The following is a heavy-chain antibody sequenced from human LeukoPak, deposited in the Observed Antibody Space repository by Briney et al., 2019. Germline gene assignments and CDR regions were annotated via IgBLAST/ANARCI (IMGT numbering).Heavy chain of an antibody. V-gene: IGHV3-53*01. D-gene: IGHD1-26*01. CDR1: GFTFSSYS. Sequence: QTGGSLRLSCAASGFTFSSYSMSWVRQAPGKGLEWVSVIYSGGSTYYADSVKGRFTISRDNSNNTLYLQINSLRAEDTAVYYCARGTSGTFKSFDYWGQGTLVTVSS. CDR3: ARGTSGTFKSFDY. CDR2: IYSGGST. J-gene: IGHJ4*02.